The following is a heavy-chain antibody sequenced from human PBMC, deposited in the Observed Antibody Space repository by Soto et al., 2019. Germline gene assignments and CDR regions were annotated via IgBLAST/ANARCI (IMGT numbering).Heavy chain of an antibody. CDR3: ARSRSGGGYSGYDYPGLFVYYYYGMDV. CDR2: ISYDGSNK. J-gene: IGHJ6*02. CDR1: GFTFSSYA. Sequence: GGSLRLSCAASGFTFSSYAMHWVRQAPGKGLEWVAVISYDGSNKYYADSVKGRFTISRDNSKNTLYLQMNSLRAEDTAVYYCARSRSGGGYSGYDYPGLFVYYYYGMDVWGQGTTVTVSS. V-gene: IGHV3-30-3*01. D-gene: IGHD5-12*01.